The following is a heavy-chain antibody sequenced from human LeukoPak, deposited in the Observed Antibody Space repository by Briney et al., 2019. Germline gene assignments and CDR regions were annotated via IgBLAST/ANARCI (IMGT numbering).Heavy chain of an antibody. CDR2: ISGSSSFI. CDR3: ARVGGDYNYKSAPFDY. D-gene: IGHD5-24*01. V-gene: IGHV3-21*01. J-gene: IGHJ4*02. Sequence: GGSLRLSCAASGFTFSTYTVNWVRQAPGKGLEWVSYISGSSSFIYYADSVKGRFTISRDNAKNSLFLQMNSLRADDTAVYYCARVGGDYNYKSAPFDYWGQGTLVTVSS. CDR1: GFTFSTYT.